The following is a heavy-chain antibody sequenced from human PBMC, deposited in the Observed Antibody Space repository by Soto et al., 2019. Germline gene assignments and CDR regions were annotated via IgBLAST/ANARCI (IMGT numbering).Heavy chain of an antibody. D-gene: IGHD3-10*01. CDR3: ARLPWDGSGSVLSEYYSDY. CDR1: GYSFTSYW. V-gene: IGHV5-51*01. Sequence: LGESLKISCKGSGYSFTSYWIGWVRLLPGKGREWMGIIHPGASDTRYSPSLQGQVTISADKSISTAYLQWSSLKASDTAMYYWARLPWDGSGSVLSEYYSDYWGHGTLVTV. J-gene: IGHJ4*01. CDR2: IHPGASDT.